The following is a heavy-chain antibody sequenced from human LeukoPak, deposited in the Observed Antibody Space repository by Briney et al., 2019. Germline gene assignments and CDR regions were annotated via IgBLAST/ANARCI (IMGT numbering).Heavy chain of an antibody. CDR3: ARAHSIASYYYGVDV. V-gene: IGHV4-30-2*01. J-gene: IGHJ6*02. Sequence: SETLSLTCAVSGGSISSGGYSWSWIRQPPGKGLEWIGYIYHSGSTYYNPSLKSRVTISVDRSKNQFSLKLSSVTAADTAVYYCARAHSIASYYYGVDVWGQGTTVTVSS. D-gene: IGHD2/OR15-2a*01. CDR2: IYHSGST. CDR1: GGSISSGGYS.